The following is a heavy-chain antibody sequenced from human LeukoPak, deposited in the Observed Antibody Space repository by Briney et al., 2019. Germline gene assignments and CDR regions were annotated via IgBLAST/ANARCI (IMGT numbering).Heavy chain of an antibody. J-gene: IGHJ5*02. V-gene: IGHV4-34*01. D-gene: IGHD2-2*01. CDR1: GGSFSGYY. CDR3: AREIPAGPFNWFDP. Sequence: SETLSLTCAVYGGSFSGYYWSWIRQPPGKGLEWSGEINHSGSTNYNPSLKSRVTISVDTSQHQFSLKLSSVTAADAAVYYCAREIPAGPFNWFDPWGQGTLVTVSS. CDR2: INHSGST.